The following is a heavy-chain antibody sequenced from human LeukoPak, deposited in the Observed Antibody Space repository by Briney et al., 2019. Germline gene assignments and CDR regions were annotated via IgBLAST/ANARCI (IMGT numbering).Heavy chain of an antibody. CDR2: ISSSSSYI. J-gene: IGHJ3*02. D-gene: IGHD3-10*01. Sequence: PGGSLRLSCAASGFTFSSYSMNWVRQAPGKGLEWVSSISSSSSYIYYADSVKGRFTISRDNAKNSLYLQMNSLKTEDTAVYYCIRVRGGGAFDIWGQGAMVIVSS. CDR3: IRVRGGGAFDI. V-gene: IGHV3-21*04. CDR1: GFTFSSYS.